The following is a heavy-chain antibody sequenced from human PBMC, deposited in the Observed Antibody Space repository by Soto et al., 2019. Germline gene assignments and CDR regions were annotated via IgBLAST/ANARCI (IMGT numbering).Heavy chain of an antibody. D-gene: IGHD1-1*01. Sequence: SETLSLTCTVSGGSISSYYWSWIRQPPGKGLEWIGYIYYSGSTNYNPSLKSRVTISVDTSKNQFSLKLSSVTAADTAVYYCARVPYNWSDVGNYDYMDVWGQGTTVTVSS. CDR1: GGSISSYY. CDR2: IYYSGST. V-gene: IGHV4-59*12. J-gene: IGHJ6*03. CDR3: ARVPYNWSDVGNYDYMDV.